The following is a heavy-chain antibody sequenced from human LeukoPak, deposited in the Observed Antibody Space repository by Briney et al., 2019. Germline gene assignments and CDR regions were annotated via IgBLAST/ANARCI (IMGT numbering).Heavy chain of an antibody. J-gene: IGHJ3*02. CDR2: INPNSGGT. Sequence: ASVKVSCKASGYTFTGYYMHWVRQAPGQGLEWMGWINPNSGGTNYAQKFQGRVTMTRDTSISTAYMELSRLRSGDTAVYYCATRTGTTRPDAFDIWGQGTMVTVSS. CDR1: GYTFTGYY. D-gene: IGHD1-1*01. CDR3: ATRTGTTRPDAFDI. V-gene: IGHV1-2*02.